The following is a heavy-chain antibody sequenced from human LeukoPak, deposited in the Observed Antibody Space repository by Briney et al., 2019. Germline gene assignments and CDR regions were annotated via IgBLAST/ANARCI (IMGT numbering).Heavy chain of an antibody. J-gene: IGHJ4*02. CDR3: ARAHSKMTTVTETDY. V-gene: IGHV3-66*01. CDR2: IYSGGST. CDR1: GITVSSNY. D-gene: IGHD4-17*01. Sequence: GGSLRLSCAASGITVSSNYMSWVRQAPGKGLEWVSVIYSGGSTYYADSVKGRFTISRDNSKNTLHLQMNSLRAEDTAVYYCARAHSKMTTVTETDYWGQGTLVTVSS.